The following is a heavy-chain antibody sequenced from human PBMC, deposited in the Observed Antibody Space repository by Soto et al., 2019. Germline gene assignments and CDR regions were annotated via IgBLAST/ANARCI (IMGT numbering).Heavy chain of an antibody. CDR3: ARERTYFGDY. CDR1: RYTFTSYD. Sequence: ASVKVSYKASRYTFTSYDINLVRQATGQGLEWMGWMNPNSGNTGYAQKFQGRVTMTRNTSISTAYMELSSLRSEDTAVYYCARERTYFGDYWGQGTLVTVSS. J-gene: IGHJ4*02. V-gene: IGHV1-8*01. CDR2: MNPNSGNT. D-gene: IGHD3-9*01.